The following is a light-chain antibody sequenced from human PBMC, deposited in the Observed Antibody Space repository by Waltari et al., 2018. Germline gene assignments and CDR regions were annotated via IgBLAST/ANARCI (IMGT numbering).Light chain of an antibody. J-gene: IGKJ3*01. CDR2: GAS. CDR3: QQYNNWPPGS. Sequence: EIVMTQSPATLSVSPGERATLSCRASPSVSSNLAWYQQKPGQAPRLLISGASTRATGIPARFSGSGSGTEFTLTISSLQSEDFAVYYCQQYNNWPPGSFGPGTKVDIK. CDR1: PSVSSN. V-gene: IGKV3-15*01.